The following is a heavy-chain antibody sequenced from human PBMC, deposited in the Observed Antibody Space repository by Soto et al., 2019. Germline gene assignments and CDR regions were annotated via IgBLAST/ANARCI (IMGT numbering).Heavy chain of an antibody. V-gene: IGHV3-30-3*01. Sequence: PGGSLRLSCAASGFTFSSYAMHWVRQAPGKWLEWVAVISYDGSNKYYADSVKGRFTISRDNSKNSLYLQMNSLRAEDTAVYYCARDRYDFWSGYRAYNWFDPWGQGXLVTVYS. CDR3: ARDRYDFWSGYRAYNWFDP. D-gene: IGHD3-3*01. J-gene: IGHJ5*02. CDR2: ISYDGSNK. CDR1: GFTFSSYA.